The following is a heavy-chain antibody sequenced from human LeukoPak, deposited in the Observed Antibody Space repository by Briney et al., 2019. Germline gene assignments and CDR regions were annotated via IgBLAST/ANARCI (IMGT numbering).Heavy chain of an antibody. CDR2: INPSGST. CDR1: GGSFCRYH. D-gene: IGHD1-1*01. J-gene: IGHJ4*02. V-gene: IGHV4-34*01. CDR3: ARGETGDFDY. Sequence: PETLYLTCAGYGGSFCRYHWSWIRQPPGKGPGGIGEINPSGSTNYNPSLHTRPTISVDTSKNQFSLKMSSVTAADTAVYYCARGETGDFDYWGQGTLVTVYS.